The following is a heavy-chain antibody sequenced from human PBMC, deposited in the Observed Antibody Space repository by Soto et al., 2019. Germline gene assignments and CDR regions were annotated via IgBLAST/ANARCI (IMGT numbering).Heavy chain of an antibody. CDR2: TYYSGNT. CDR3: ARGGWSLAY. Sequence: QVQLQESGPGLVKPSETLSLTCSVSGGSISGFYWSWIRQPPGKGLEWIGYTYYSGNTNYNPSLKSRVTISVDTSKNQFSLKLFSVTAADTALYHCARGGWSLAYWGQGALVTVSS. D-gene: IGHD6-19*01. J-gene: IGHJ4*02. V-gene: IGHV4-59*01. CDR1: GGSISGFY.